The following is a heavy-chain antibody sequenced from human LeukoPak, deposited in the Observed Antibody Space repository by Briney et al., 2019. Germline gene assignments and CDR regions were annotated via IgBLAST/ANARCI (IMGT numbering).Heavy chain of an antibody. V-gene: IGHV3-15*01. CDR2: IKSKIDGGTT. D-gene: IGHD5-24*01. CDR3: HYNVSDY. Sequence: GGSLRLSCAASGFSFTNAWMTWVRQAPGKGLEWVGRIKSKIDGGTTDYAAPVKGRFTISRDDSKNTLYLQMNSLQTEDTALYYCHYNVSDYWGQGTLVTVSS. J-gene: IGHJ4*02. CDR1: GFSFTNAW.